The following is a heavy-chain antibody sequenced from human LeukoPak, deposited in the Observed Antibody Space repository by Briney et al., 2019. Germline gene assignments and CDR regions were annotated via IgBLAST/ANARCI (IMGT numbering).Heavy chain of an antibody. J-gene: IGHJ4*02. CDR2: ISSSSTAM. D-gene: IGHD3-22*01. Sequence: PGGSLTLSCTASGFPFSIYSMNWVRQAPGKGLEWVSYISSSSTAMNYADSVKGRFTISRDNSKNTLYLQMNSLRAEDTAVYYCAKDRDYDSSGYYFDYWGQGTLVTVSS. CDR3: AKDRDYDSSGYYFDY. V-gene: IGHV3-48*01. CDR1: GFPFSIYS.